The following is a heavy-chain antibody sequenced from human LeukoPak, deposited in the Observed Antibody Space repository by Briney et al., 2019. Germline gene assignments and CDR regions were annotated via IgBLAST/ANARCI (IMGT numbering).Heavy chain of an antibody. CDR3: AKDRGYSYGWVLDY. CDR2: IYYSGST. J-gene: IGHJ4*02. CDR1: GGSISSYY. V-gene: IGHV4-59*01. D-gene: IGHD5-18*01. Sequence: SETLSLTCTVSGGSISSYYWSWIRQPPGKGLEWIGYIYYSGSTNYNPSLKSRVTISVDTSKNQFSLKLSSVTAADTAVYYCAKDRGYSYGWVLDYWGQGTLVTVSS.